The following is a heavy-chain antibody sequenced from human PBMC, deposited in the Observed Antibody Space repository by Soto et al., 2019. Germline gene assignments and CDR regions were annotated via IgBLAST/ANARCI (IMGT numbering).Heavy chain of an antibody. V-gene: IGHV3-30*02. D-gene: IGHD4-17*01. J-gene: IGHJ4*02. Sequence: GGSLRLSCVASGFTFGSYGMHWVRQAPGKGLEWVAYILNNGTIKSYGDSVKGRFIISRDNTKSTMYLQMNSLRAEDTATYHCAKEMTTNPFEYWGQGALVTVSS. CDR3: AKEMTTNPFEY. CDR2: ILNNGTIK. CDR1: GFTFGSYG.